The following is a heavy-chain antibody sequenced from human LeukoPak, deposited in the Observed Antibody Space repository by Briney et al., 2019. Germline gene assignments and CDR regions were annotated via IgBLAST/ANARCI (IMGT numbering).Heavy chain of an antibody. CDR3: VRGTGY. CDR1: GFTFSTYV. J-gene: IGHJ4*02. CDR2: ISSNGDNT. Sequence: GGSLRLSCSVSGFTFSTYVMHWVRQAPGKGLEYVSAISSNGDNTYYADSVKGRFTISRDNSKNTLYLQMSSPRPDDTAVYFCVRGTGYWGQGTLVTVSS. V-gene: IGHV3-64D*06.